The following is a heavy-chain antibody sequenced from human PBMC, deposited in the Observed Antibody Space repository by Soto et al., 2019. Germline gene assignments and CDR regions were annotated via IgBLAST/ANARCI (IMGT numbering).Heavy chain of an antibody. D-gene: IGHD3-3*01. J-gene: IGHJ4*02. Sequence: QITLNESGPTVVKPAEPLTLTCTFSGFSLTTSGVGVGWIRQSPGKAPEWLALIYWDDDKRYSASLKSRLTITKDTSKNQVVLTMASVDPADTATYSCAHRILRTVFGLVTTTAIYFDFWGQGTPVVFSS. CDR3: AHRILRTVFGLVTTTAIYFDF. CDR2: IYWDDDK. CDR1: GFSLTTSGVG. V-gene: IGHV2-5*02.